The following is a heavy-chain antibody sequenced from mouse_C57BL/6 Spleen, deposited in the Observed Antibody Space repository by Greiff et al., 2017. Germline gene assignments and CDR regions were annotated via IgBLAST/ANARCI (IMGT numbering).Heavy chain of an antibody. CDR3: TRGGCHYYGSSYGGYFDV. CDR1: GYTFTDYE. CDR2: IDPETGGT. V-gene: IGHV1-15*01. D-gene: IGHD1-1*01. J-gene: IGHJ1*03. Sequence: QVQLKESGAELVRPGASVTLSCKASGYTFTDYEMHWVKQTPVHGLEWIGAIDPETGGTAYNQKFKGKAILTADKSSSTAYLELRSLTSEDSAVYYGTRGGCHYYGSSYGGYFDVWGTGTTVTVAS.